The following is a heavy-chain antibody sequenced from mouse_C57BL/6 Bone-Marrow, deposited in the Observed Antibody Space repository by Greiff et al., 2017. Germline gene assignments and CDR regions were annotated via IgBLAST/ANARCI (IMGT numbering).Heavy chain of an antibody. CDR1: GYTFTDYY. D-gene: IGHD2-3*01. CDR2: INPNNGGT. V-gene: IGHV1-26*01. CDR3: ARKDGGDYFDY. Sequence: VQLQQSGPELVKPGASVKISCKASGYTFTDYYMNWVKQSHGKSLEWIGDINPNNGGTSYNQKFKGKATLTVDKSSSTAYMGLRSLTSADSAVYYCARKDGGDYFDYWGQGTTLTVSS. J-gene: IGHJ2*01.